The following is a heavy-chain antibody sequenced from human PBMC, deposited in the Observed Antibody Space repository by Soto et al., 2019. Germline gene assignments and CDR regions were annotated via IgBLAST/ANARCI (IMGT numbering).Heavy chain of an antibody. CDR1: GDSISSGGYS. CDR2: IYHSGST. J-gene: IGHJ4*02. D-gene: IGHD1-26*01. Sequence: QLQLQESGSGLVKPSQTLSLTCAVSGDSISSGGYSWSWIRQPPGKGLEWIGYIYHSGSTYYNPSPKSRVTXSXDXXKNQFSLKLSSVTAADTAVYYCARAGVVGATALDYWGQGTLVTVSS. V-gene: IGHV4-30-2*01. CDR3: ARAGVVGATALDY.